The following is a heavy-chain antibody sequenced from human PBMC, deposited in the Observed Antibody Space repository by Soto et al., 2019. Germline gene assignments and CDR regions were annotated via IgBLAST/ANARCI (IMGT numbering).Heavy chain of an antibody. D-gene: IGHD3-9*01. CDR3: AREGLSSDWLNWFDP. CDR2: IGGRSGTI. CDR1: GFTFSSYS. Sequence: EVQLVESGGGLVQPGGSLRLSCTASGFTFSSYSMNWVRQAPGKGLEWVSYIGGRSGTIYYADSVKGRFTISRDNAKNSLYLQMSSLRAEDTAVYYCAREGLSSDWLNWFDPWGQGTLVTVSS. J-gene: IGHJ5*02. V-gene: IGHV3-48*01.